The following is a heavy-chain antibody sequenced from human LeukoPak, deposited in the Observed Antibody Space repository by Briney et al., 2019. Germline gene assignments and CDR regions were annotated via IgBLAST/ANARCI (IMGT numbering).Heavy chain of an antibody. CDR1: GGSISSYY. D-gene: IGHD6-13*01. V-gene: IGHV4-59*06. J-gene: IGHJ3*02. CDR3: AAAGKMLAFDI. Sequence: SGTLSLTCTVSGGSISSYYWSWIRQPPGKGLEWIGYIYYSGSTYYNPSLKSRVTISVDTSKNQFSLKLSSVTAADTAVYYCAAAGKMLAFDIWGQGTMVTVSS. CDR2: IYYSGST.